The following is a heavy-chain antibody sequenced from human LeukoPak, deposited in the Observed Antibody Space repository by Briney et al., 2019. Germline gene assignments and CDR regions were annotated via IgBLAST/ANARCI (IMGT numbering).Heavy chain of an antibody. CDR2: IYYSGST. Sequence: SETLSLTCTVSGGSISSSRYYWGWIRQPPGKGLEWIGSIYYSGSTYYNPSLKSRVTISADTSQNQFSLKLSSVTAADTAVYYCASRKLGNDYWGQGTLVTVSS. CDR1: GGSISSSRYY. V-gene: IGHV4-39*07. CDR3: ASRKLGNDY. J-gene: IGHJ4*02. D-gene: IGHD7-27*01.